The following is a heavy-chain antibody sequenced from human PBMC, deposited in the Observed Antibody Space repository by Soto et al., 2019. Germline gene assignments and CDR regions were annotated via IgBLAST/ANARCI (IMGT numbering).Heavy chain of an antibody. CDR1: GDSITSDGFY. Sequence: QVHLLESGPEMVKPSGTLSLTCTVSGDSITSDGFYWAWIRRPPGQGLEWVGTISHNGQTFPNPHLSSVVNTSVEASKIQFSLRLTSVTAADDVVYFCASELRGPIPYFGWLSPVTLWGQGTQVTVAS. J-gene: IGHJ4*02. V-gene: IGHV4-38-2*02. CDR2: ISHNGQT. CDR3: ASELRGPIPYFGWLSPVTL. D-gene: IGHD3-9*01.